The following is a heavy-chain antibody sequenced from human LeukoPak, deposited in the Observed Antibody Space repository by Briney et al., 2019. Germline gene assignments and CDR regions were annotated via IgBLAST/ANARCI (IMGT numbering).Heavy chain of an antibody. CDR1: GFTFSSYA. D-gene: IGHD6-19*01. J-gene: IGHJ4*02. Sequence: GGSLRLSCAASGFTFSSYATSWVRQAPGKGLEWVSAISGSGGSTYYADSVKGRFTISRDNSKNTLYLQMNSLRAEDTAVYYCAKDNQWLVLVAYFDYWGQGTLVTVSS. CDR2: ISGSGGST. CDR3: AKDNQWLVLVAYFDY. V-gene: IGHV3-23*01.